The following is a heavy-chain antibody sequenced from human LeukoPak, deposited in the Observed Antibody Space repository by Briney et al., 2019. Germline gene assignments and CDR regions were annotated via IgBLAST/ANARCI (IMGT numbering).Heavy chain of an antibody. CDR2: LGWNGDII. J-gene: IGHJ4*02. CDR3: AKGSLIAASGTLFDF. D-gene: IGHD6-13*01. CDR1: GFTFDDYF. Sequence: SGGPLRLSCAACGFTFDDYFMQWVRQSPGKGLEWLSGLGWNGDIIDYADSVKGRFTISRDNAKNPLSLQMDSLKTEDTALYYCAKGSLIAASGTLFDFWGQGTRVTVSS. V-gene: IGHV3-9*01.